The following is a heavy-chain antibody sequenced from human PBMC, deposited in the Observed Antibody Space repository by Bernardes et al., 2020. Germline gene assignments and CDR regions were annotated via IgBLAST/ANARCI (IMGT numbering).Heavy chain of an antibody. CDR1: GGSISSYY. V-gene: IGHV4-59*01. D-gene: IGHD6-6*01. Sequence: SEPLSLTCTVSGGSISSYYWSWIRQPQAPGLEWNWYIHYSWSTHYNPSLKSRVTISVDTSKNQFSLKLSSVTAADTAVYYCARDRRLGSIAARPNAFDIWGQGTMVTVSS. CDR3: ARDRRLGSIAARPNAFDI. CDR2: IHYSWST. J-gene: IGHJ3*02.